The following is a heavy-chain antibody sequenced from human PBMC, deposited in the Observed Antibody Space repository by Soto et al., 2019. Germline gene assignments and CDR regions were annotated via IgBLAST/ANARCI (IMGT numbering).Heavy chain of an antibody. CDR3: ARDPARRVTKRHGGNYYYGMDV. J-gene: IGHJ6*02. CDR1: GFTFSSYA. V-gene: IGHV3-30-3*01. CDR2: ISYDGSNK. D-gene: IGHD4-17*01. Sequence: GGSLRLSCAASGFTFSSYAMHWVRQAPGKGLEWVAVISYDGSNKYYADSVKGRFTISRDNSKNTLYLQMNSLRAEDTAVYYCARDPARRVTKRHGGNYYYGMDVWGQGTTVTVSS.